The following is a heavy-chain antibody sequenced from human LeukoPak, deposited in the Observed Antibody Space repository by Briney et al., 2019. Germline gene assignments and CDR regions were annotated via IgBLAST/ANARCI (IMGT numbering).Heavy chain of an antibody. CDR2: INPNSSDT. V-gene: IGHV1-2*02. D-gene: IGHD5-18*01. J-gene: IGHJ4*02. CDR3: ARDQGRGYSYGLYYFDY. CDR1: RDTLTEFS. Sequence: ASVKVSCKVSRDTLTEFSIHWVRQAPGQGLEWMGWINPNSSDTHYAQKFQGRVTMTRDTSISTAYMELSRLRSDDTAVYYCARDQGRGYSYGLYYFDYWGQGTLVTVSS.